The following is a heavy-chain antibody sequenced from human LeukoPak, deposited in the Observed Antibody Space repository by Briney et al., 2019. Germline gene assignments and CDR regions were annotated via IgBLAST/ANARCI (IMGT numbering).Heavy chain of an antibody. CDR2: IYTSGST. CDR3: ARLSTSYYYDSSGYYRDAFDI. Sequence: SETLSLTCAVYGGSFSGYYWSWIRQPAGKGLEWIGRIYTSGSTNYNPSLKSRVTISVDTSKNQFSLKLSSVTAADTAVYYCARLSTSYYYDSSGYYRDAFDIWGQGTMVTVSS. D-gene: IGHD3-22*01. J-gene: IGHJ3*02. CDR1: GGSFSGYY. V-gene: IGHV4-59*10.